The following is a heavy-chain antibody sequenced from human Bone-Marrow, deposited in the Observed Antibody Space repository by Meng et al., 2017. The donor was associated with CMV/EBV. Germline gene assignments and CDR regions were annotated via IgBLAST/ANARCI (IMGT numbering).Heavy chain of an antibody. Sequence: ASVKVSCKASGYTFTSYYMHWVRQAPGQGLEWMGIINPSGGSTSYAQKFQGRVTMTRDTSTSTVYMELSSLRSDDTAVYFCASPRSVRATLVGFHYYYGMDVWGQGTTVTVSS. CDR3: ASPRSVRATLVGFHYYYGMDV. J-gene: IGHJ6*02. CDR1: GYTFTSYY. CDR2: INPSGGST. D-gene: IGHD1-26*01. V-gene: IGHV1-46*01.